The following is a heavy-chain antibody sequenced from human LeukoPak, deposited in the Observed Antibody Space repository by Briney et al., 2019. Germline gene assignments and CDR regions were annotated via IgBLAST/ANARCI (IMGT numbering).Heavy chain of an antibody. CDR2: IYYSGST. CDR3: ARNHVLLWFGVDY. Sequence: SETLSLTCTVSGGSISSYYWSWIRQPPGKGLERIGYIYYSGSTNYNPSLKSRVTMSVDTSKNQFSLKLSSVTAADTAVYYCARNHVLLWFGVDYWGQGTLVTVSS. J-gene: IGHJ4*02. CDR1: GGSISSYY. V-gene: IGHV4-59*12. D-gene: IGHD3-10*01.